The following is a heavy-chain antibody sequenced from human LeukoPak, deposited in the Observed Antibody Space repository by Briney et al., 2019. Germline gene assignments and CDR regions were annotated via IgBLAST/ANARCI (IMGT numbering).Heavy chain of an antibody. CDR1: GGSFSGYY. CDR3: ARWYFDWFDAFDI. J-gene: IGHJ3*02. CDR2: INHSGST. D-gene: IGHD3-9*01. V-gene: IGHV4-34*01. Sequence: SETLSLTCAVYGGSFSGYYWSWIRQPPGKGLEWIGEINHSGSTNYNPSLKSRDTISVDTSKNQFSLKLSSVTAADTAVYYCARWYFDWFDAFDIWGQGTMVTVSS.